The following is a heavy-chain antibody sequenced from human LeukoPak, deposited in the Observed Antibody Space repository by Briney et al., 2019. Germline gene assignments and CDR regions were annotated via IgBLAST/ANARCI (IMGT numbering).Heavy chain of an antibody. D-gene: IGHD3-10*01. CDR3: ARAPGAGYGSGSYYIHYYYYMDV. J-gene: IGHJ6*03. CDR2: INPNSGGT. V-gene: IGHV1-2*02. CDR1: GYTFTSYG. Sequence: GASVKVSCKASGYTFTSYGISWVRQAPGQGLEWMGWINPNSGGTNYAQKFQGRVTMTRDTSISTAYMELSRLRSDDTAVYYCARAPGAGYGSGSYYIHYYYYMDVWGKGTTVTISS.